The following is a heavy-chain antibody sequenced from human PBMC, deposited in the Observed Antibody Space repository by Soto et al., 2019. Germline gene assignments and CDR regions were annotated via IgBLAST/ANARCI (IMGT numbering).Heavy chain of an antibody. CDR1: GYSFTSYW. CDR3: AASKTLRYCSGGSCPYPGSFDY. J-gene: IGHJ4*02. Sequence: PGESLKISCKVSGYSFTSYWIGWVRQMPGKGLEWMGIIYPGDSDTRYSPSFQGQVTISADKSISTAYLQWSSLKASDTAMYYCAASKTLRYCSGGSCPYPGSFDYWGQGTLVTVSS. D-gene: IGHD2-15*01. V-gene: IGHV5-51*01. CDR2: IYPGDSDT.